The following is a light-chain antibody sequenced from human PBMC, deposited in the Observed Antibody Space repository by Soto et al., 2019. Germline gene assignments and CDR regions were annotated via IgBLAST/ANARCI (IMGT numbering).Light chain of an antibody. Sequence: QSALTQPRSVSGSPGQSVTISCTGTSSDVGGYNYVSWYQQHPGKAPKLMIYDVNKRPSGVPDRFSGSKSGSTASLTISGLQAEDEADYFCSSFTTSSTRVFGTGTQLTVL. CDR1: SSDVGGYNY. J-gene: IGLJ1*01. V-gene: IGLV2-11*01. CDR3: SSFTTSSTRV. CDR2: DVN.